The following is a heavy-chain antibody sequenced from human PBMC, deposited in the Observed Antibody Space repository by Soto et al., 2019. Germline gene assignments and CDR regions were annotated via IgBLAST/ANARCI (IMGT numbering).Heavy chain of an antibody. V-gene: IGHV4-34*01. CDR2: INHSGST. J-gene: IGHJ6*02. CDR1: GGSFSGYY. Sequence: ESLSLTCAVYGGSFSGYYWSWIRQPPGKGLEWIGEINHSGSTNYNPSLKSRVTISVDTSKNQFSLKLSSVTAADTAVYYCATRGRRYYGMDVWGQGTTVTVSS. CDR3: ATRGRRYYGMDV. D-gene: IGHD2-15*01.